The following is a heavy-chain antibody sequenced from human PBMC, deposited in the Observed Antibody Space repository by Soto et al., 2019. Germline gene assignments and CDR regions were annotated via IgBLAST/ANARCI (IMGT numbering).Heavy chain of an antibody. V-gene: IGHV3-30*04. CDR3: VRRSTVSYYAVDF. CDR1: GFSFGSYE. D-gene: IGHD4-17*01. J-gene: IGHJ6*02. Sequence: PRLSCAGSGFSFGSYEMHWVRQAPGNGLEWVTFTSYDGSINYYADSVKGRFTMSRDNSKNLLYLQMNILRTEDTAVYYCVRRSTVSYYAVDFWGQGTTVTVSS. CDR2: TSYDGSIN.